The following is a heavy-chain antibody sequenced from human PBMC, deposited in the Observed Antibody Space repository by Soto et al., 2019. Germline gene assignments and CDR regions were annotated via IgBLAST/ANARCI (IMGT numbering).Heavy chain of an antibody. D-gene: IGHD3-10*01. CDR2: ISFSGTNT. Sequence: EVQLLESGGGLVQPGGSLRLSCAASGFTFSSCAMSWVRQAPGKGLEWVSTISFSGTNTHYADSVKGQFTISRDNSKNTLYLQMNSLRGEDTAVYYCAKVGSGSYSAHSWGQGTLVTVSS. J-gene: IGHJ4*02. CDR1: GFTFSSCA. CDR3: AKVGSGSYSAHS. V-gene: IGHV3-23*01.